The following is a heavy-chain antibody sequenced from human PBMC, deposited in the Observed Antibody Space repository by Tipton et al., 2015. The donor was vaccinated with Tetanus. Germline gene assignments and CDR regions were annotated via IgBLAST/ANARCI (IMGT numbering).Heavy chain of an antibody. CDR3: ARAHRSEGVCNFDF. J-gene: IGHJ4*02. D-gene: IGHD2-15*01. Sequence: QLVQSGGEVKKPGESLKISCKGSGYIFTNYWIGWVRQKPGKGLEWMGIIYPGDSDTRYSPSFQGQVTISVDKSINTAYLQWSSLKAWDTSMFYCARAHRSEGVCNFDFWGQGALVTVAS. CDR1: GYIFTNYW. V-gene: IGHV5-51*01. CDR2: IYPGDSDT.